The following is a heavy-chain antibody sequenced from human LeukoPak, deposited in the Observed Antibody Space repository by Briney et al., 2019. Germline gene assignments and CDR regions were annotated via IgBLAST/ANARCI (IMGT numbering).Heavy chain of an antibody. V-gene: IGHV3-74*01. CDR2: INTDGTVT. J-gene: IGHJ4*02. CDR1: GFTFSKYW. D-gene: IGHD6-19*01. Sequence: GGSLRLSCAASGFTFSKYWMLWVRQAPGKGLESVSRINTDGTVTTYADSVRGRSTVSRDNADNTMFLQMNSVRDEDTAVYYCATKQWLAPPPDSWGQGTPVTVSS. CDR3: ATKQWLAPPPDS.